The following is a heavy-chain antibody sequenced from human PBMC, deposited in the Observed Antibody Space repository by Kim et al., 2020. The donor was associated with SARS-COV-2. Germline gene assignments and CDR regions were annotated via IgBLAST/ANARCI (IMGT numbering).Heavy chain of an antibody. CDR3: ARDRVVLLWFGELVPYGMDV. Sequence: ASVKVSCKASGYTFTSYAMNWVRQAPEQGLEWMGWINTNTGNPTYAQGFTGRFVFSLDTSVSTAYLQISSLKAEDTAVYYCARDRVVLLWFGELVPYGMDVWGQGTTVTVSS. CDR2: INTNTGNP. CDR1: GYTFTSYA. D-gene: IGHD3-10*01. V-gene: IGHV7-4-1*02. J-gene: IGHJ6*02.